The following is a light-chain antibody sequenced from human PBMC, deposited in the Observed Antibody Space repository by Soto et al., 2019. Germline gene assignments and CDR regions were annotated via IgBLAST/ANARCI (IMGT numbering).Light chain of an antibody. CDR1: QSVSSSY. Sequence: EIVLTQSPGTLSLSPGERATLSCRASQSVSSSYLGWYQQKPGQAPRLLIYGASSRATGIPDRFSGSGSGTDFTLTISRREPEDVSVYYCQQYGSSSLYTFGQGTKLEIK. J-gene: IGKJ2*01. V-gene: IGKV3-20*01. CDR2: GAS. CDR3: QQYGSSSLYT.